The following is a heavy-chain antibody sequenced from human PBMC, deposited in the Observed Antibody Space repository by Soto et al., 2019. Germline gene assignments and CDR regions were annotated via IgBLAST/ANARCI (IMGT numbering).Heavy chain of an antibody. CDR2: IWYDGSHK. CDR3: ARAVGPFDY. CDR1: GFTFSTYG. J-gene: IGHJ4*02. Sequence: QVQLVESGGGVVQPGRSLRLSCAASGFTFSTYGMHWVRQAPGMGLEWVAVIWYDGSHKDYADSVKGRFTISRDNFKNTLYLQMNSLRVEDTSVYYCARAVGPFDYWGQGTLGTGSS. V-gene: IGHV3-33*01.